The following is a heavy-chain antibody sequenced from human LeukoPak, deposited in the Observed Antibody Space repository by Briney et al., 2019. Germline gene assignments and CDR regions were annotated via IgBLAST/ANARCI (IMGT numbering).Heavy chain of an antibody. CDR2: IYYSGST. J-gene: IGHJ4*02. V-gene: IGHV4-30-4*01. D-gene: IGHD3-10*01. CDR3: ASITSYGSGSYYNRYFDY. Sequence: SETLSLTCTVSGGSISSGDYYWSWIRQPPGKGLEWIGYIYYSGSTYYNPSLKSRVTISVDTSKNQFSLKLSSVTAADTAVYYCASITSYGSGSYYNRYFDYWGQGTLVTVSS. CDR1: GGSISSGDYY.